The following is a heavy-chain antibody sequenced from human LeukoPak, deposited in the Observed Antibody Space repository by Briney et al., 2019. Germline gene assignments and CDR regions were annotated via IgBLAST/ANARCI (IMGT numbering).Heavy chain of an antibody. CDR2: INHRGDT. CDR1: GESLSRYS. D-gene: IGHD2-2*01. Sequence: PSETLSLTCAVYGESLSRYSWTWIRQPPGKGLDWIGEINHRGDTNYNPSLKSRVTISVDTSKNQFSLKVRSVTAADTGVYYCARPGYCSATTCTGHLDVWGQGTLATVSS. V-gene: IGHV4-34*01. CDR3: ARPGYCSATTCTGHLDV. J-gene: IGHJ4*02.